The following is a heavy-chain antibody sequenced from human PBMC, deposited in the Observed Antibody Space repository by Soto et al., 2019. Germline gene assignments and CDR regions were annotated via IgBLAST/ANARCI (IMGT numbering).Heavy chain of an antibody. J-gene: IGHJ4*02. CDR1: GGTFSSYA. CDR2: IIPIFGTA. D-gene: IGHD6-6*01. Sequence: SVKVSCKASGGTFSSYAISWVRQAPGQGLEWMGGIIPIFGTANYAQKFQGRVTITADESTSTAYMELSSLRSEDTAVYYCARDRASSSPSDYWGQGTLVTVSS. CDR3: ARDRASSSPSDY. V-gene: IGHV1-69*13.